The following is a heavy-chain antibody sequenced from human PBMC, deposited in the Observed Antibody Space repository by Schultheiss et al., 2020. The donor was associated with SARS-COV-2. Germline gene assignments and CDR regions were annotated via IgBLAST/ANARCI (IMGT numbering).Heavy chain of an antibody. D-gene: IGHD1-26*01. CDR1: GGSFSGYY. CDR2: INHSGST. V-gene: IGHV4-34*01. CDR3: ARSGSYDY. J-gene: IGHJ4*02. Sequence: GSLRLSCAVYGGSFSGYYWSWIRQPPGKGLEWIGEINHSGSTNYNPSLKSRVTISVDTSKNQFSLKLSSVTAADTAVYYCARSGSYDYWGQGTLVTVSS.